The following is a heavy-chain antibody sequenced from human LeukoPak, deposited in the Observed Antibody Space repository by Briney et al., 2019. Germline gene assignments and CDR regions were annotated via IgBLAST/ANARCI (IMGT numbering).Heavy chain of an antibody. CDR2: SRNKADSYTA. CDR1: GLTFSDSF. CDR3: ATSSWYRLAY. Sequence: SGGSLRLSCAAFGLTFSDSFMSWVRQAPGKGLEWVGRSRNKADSYTAEYAASVKGRFTISRDESKNSLYLQISSLETEDAAVYYCATSSWYRLAYWGQGSLVTVSS. D-gene: IGHD6-13*01. J-gene: IGHJ4*02. V-gene: IGHV3-72*01.